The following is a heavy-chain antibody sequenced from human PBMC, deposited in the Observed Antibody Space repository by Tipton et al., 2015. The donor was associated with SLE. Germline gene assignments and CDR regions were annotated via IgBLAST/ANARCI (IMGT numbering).Heavy chain of an antibody. Sequence: TLSLTCTVSDGSISSGYYWGWIRQPPEKGLEWIGSIYHSGSTYYNPSLKSRVTISVDTSKNQFSLKLSSVTAADTAVYYCARVVAAADYWGQGTLVTVSS. CDR2: IYHSGST. CDR3: ARVVAAADY. V-gene: IGHV4-38-2*02. CDR1: DGSISSGYY. D-gene: IGHD6-13*01. J-gene: IGHJ4*02.